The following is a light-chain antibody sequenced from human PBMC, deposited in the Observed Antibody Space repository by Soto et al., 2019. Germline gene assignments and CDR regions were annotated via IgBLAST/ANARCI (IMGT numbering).Light chain of an antibody. CDR2: KVS. V-gene: IGKV2-30*01. CDR1: QSLVYSDGNTY. J-gene: IGKJ3*01. CDR3: MQGTIWPGT. Sequence: DVVMTQSPLSLPVTLGQPASISCRSSQSLVYSDGNTYLNWFQQRPGQSPRSLIYKVSNRDTGVPDRISGRGSGTDFTLKISRVDAKDVGVYSCMQGTIWPGTFCPGTKVGIK.